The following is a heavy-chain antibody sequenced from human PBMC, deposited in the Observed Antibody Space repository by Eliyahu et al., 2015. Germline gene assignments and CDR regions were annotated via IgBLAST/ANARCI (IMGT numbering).Heavy chain of an antibody. D-gene: IGHD2-2*01. CDR3: AKDSSATGMSSFDY. J-gene: IGHJ4*02. Sequence: EVELLESGGGLVQPGGSLRLSCVAXGXXFNNYAMSWVRQTPGKGLEWVSTISYSTATPSYAVSVKGRFTISRDNSKNTLYLQMNSLRAEDTAIYYCAKDSSATGMSSFDYWGQGTLVTVSS. CDR1: GXXFNNYA. V-gene: IGHV3-23*01. CDR2: ISYSTATP.